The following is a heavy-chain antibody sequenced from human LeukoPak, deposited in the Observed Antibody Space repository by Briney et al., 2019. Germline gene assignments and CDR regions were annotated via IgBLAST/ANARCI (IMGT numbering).Heavy chain of an antibody. CDR1: GFTSGDYA. Sequence: SLRLSCTASGFTSGDYAMSWVRQAPGKGLGWVGFIRSKAYGGTTEYAASVKGRFTISRDDSKSIAYLQMNSLKTEDTAVYYCTRDSRELAYSGSYCVFEYCGQRTLVTVSS. V-gene: IGHV3-49*04. J-gene: IGHJ4*02. CDR3: TRDSRELAYSGSYCVFEY. CDR2: IRSKAYGGTT. D-gene: IGHD1-26*01.